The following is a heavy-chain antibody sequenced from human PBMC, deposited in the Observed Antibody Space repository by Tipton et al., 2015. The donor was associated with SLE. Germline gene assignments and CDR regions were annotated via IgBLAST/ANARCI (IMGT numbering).Heavy chain of an antibody. J-gene: IGHJ4*02. D-gene: IGHD3-16*01. CDR1: GGSISSGGYY. CDR3: ARSMLTTKRVFDY. V-gene: IGHV4-61*09. Sequence: TLSLTCTVSGGSISSGGYYWSWIRQPAGKGLEWIGHIYTSGSTNYNPSLKSRVTISVDTSKNQFSLKLSSVTAADTAVYYCARSMLTTKRVFDYWGQGTLVTVSS. CDR2: IYTSGST.